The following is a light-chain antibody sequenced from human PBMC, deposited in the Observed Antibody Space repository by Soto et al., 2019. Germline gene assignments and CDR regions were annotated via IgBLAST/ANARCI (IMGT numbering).Light chain of an antibody. CDR2: GSS. CDR1: QSVSSSF. CDR3: QQYAYAPWT. Sequence: VLTQSPGTVSLSPGETATLTCRTSQSVSSSFIGWYQQKRGQDPRLLIFGSSTRASGISRRFSGSGSGTAFTLTISTLEPDDVAVYCCQQYAYAPWTFGQGTKV. J-gene: IGKJ1*01. V-gene: IGKV3-20*01.